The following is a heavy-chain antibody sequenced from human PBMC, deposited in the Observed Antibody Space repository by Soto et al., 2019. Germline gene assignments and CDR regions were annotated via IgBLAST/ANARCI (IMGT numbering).Heavy chain of an antibody. V-gene: IGHV3-11*04. CDR2: TSSSGSTI. CDR3: ASPYSSSIYAADY. Sequence: GGSLRLSCAASGFTFSDYYMSWIRQAPGKGLEWVSYTSSSGSTIYYADSVKGRFTISRDNAKNTLYLQMNSLRAEDSAVYYCASPYSSSIYAADYWGQGTLVTVSS. J-gene: IGHJ4*02. CDR1: GFTFSDYY. D-gene: IGHD6-13*01.